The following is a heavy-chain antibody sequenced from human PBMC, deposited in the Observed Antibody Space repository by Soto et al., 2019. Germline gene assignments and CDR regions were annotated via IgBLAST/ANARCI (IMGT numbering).Heavy chain of an antibody. V-gene: IGHV3-33*01. CDR1: GFTFSNHG. Sequence: QVQSVESGGGVVQPGTSLRLSCAVSGFTFSNHGMHWVRQAPGKGLEWVAFISYDGRDKDYVDSLKGRFTISRDNFKDTLFLQMNTLRADDTAVYYCARDREWSRSHYFDYWGQGTMVTVSS. CDR2: ISYDGRDK. J-gene: IGHJ4*02. D-gene: IGHD3-3*01. CDR3: ARDREWSRSHYFDY.